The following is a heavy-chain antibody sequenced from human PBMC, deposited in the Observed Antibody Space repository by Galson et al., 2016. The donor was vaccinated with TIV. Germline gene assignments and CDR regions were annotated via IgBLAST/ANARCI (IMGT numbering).Heavy chain of an antibody. D-gene: IGHD2/OR15-2a*01. CDR2: FDPEVSKT. CDR3: ATVAWFPGLSLAN. CDR1: GNSLNELV. J-gene: IGHJ1*01. Sequence: SVKVSCKVSGNSLNELVIHWVRQAPGKGLEWMGGFDPEVSKTVYAQKLQGRVTMAADTSRNTAYMELGSLRFEDTAVYYCATVAWFPGLSLANWGQGTLVTVSS. V-gene: IGHV1-24*01.